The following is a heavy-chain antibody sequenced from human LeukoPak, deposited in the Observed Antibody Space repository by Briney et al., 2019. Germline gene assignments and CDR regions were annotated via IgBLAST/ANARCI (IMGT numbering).Heavy chain of an antibody. J-gene: IGHJ4*02. CDR1: GGSIRRTNW. V-gene: IGHV4-4*02. CDR2: VHLDGRT. CDR3: AREGGFYRPLDY. D-gene: IGHD3-3*01. Sequence: SETLSLTCGVSGGSIRRTNWWTWILQPPGKGLEWIGEVHLDGRTNYNPSLESRLTMSVDLSENHISLKLTSVTAADTAVYYCAREGGFYRPLDYTGQGTLVTVSS.